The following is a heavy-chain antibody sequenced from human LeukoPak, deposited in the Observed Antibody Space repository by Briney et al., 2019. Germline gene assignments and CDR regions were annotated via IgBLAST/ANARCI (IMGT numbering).Heavy chain of an antibody. V-gene: IGHV4-31*03. CDR2: IYYSGST. Sequence: PSQTLSLTCTVSGGSISSGGYYWGWIRQHPGKGLEWIGYIYYSGSTYYNPSLKSRVTISVDTSKNQFSLKLSSVTAADTAVYYCARYDSSGYPFDPWGQGTLVTVSS. J-gene: IGHJ5*02. CDR1: GGSISSGGYY. D-gene: IGHD3-22*01. CDR3: ARYDSSGYPFDP.